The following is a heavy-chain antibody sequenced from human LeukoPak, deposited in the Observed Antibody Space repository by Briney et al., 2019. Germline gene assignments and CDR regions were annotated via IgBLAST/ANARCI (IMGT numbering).Heavy chain of an antibody. V-gene: IGHV1-2*02. D-gene: IGHD3-22*01. CDR2: INPNSGGT. CDR3: ARATSLLVVVIKD. J-gene: IGHJ4*02. Sequence: ASVKVSCKASGYTFTGYYMHWVRQAPGQGLEWMGWINPNSGGTNYVQKFQGRVTMTRHTSISTAYMELSRLRSDDTAVYYCARATSLLVVVIKDWGQGTLVTVSS. CDR1: GYTFTGYY.